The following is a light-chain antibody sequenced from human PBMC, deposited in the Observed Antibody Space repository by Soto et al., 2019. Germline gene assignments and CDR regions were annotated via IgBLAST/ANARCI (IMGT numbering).Light chain of an antibody. V-gene: IGKV1-5*01. J-gene: IGKJ1*01. CDR3: QQYNSYSWT. CDR2: DVS. Sequence: DIQMNQSPTSLSASVGDRVTITCRASQSISYRLAWYQQKPGKAPKVLIYDVSSLESGVPSRFSGSVSGTEFTLTISSLQPDDFATYYCQQYNSYSWTFGQGTKVDI. CDR1: QSISYR.